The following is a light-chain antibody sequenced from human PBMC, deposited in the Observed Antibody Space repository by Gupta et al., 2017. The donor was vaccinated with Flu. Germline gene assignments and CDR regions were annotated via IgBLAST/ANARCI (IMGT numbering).Light chain of an antibody. J-gene: IGKJ4*01. CDR3: QQYNSYPLS. Sequence: ASVTSTCRPIQGIKNSLDWFQQKPGQPPKSLIYAASNWQCGVPSRFSGSGSGTDFTLYISSLQPEDFATYFCQQYNSYPLSFGGGTKVEIK. V-gene: IGKV1-16*01. CDR2: AAS. CDR1: QGIKNS.